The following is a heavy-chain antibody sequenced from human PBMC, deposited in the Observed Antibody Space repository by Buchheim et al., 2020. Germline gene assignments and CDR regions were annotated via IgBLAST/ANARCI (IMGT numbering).Heavy chain of an antibody. Sequence: QVQLVESGGGVVQPGRSLRLSCAASGFTFSSYGMHWVRPAPGKGLEWVAVISYDGSNKYYADSVKGRFTISSDNSKNTLYLQMNSLRAEDTAVYYCAKEGLAPITIVGVVMIDYYYGIDVWGQGTT. J-gene: IGHJ6*02. CDR1: GFTFSSYG. D-gene: IGHD3-3*01. CDR3: AKEGLAPITIVGVVMIDYYYGIDV. CDR2: ISYDGSNK. V-gene: IGHV3-30*18.